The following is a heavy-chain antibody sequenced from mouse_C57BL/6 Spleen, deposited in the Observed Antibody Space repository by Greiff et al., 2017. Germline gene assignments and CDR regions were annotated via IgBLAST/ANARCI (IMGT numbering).Heavy chain of an antibody. CDR2: IDPSDSET. CDR1: GYTFTSYW. CDR3: ARSGDYYDYGY. D-gene: IGHD2-4*01. Sequence: QVQLQQPGAELVRPGSSVKLSCKASGYTFTSYWMHWVKQRPIQGLEWIGNIDPSDSETHYNQKFKDKATLTVDKSSNTAYMPLSSLTSEDSAVYCCARSGDYYDYGYWGQGTTLTVSS. J-gene: IGHJ2*01. V-gene: IGHV1-52*01.